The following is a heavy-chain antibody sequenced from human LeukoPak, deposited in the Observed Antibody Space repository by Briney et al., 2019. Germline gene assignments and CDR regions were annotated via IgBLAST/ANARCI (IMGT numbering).Heavy chain of an antibody. V-gene: IGHV3-23*01. CDR1: GFTFSSYA. J-gene: IGHJ4*02. Sequence: GGSLRLSCAASGFTFSSYAMSWVRQAPGKGLEWVSAISGSGGSTYYADSVKGRFTISRDNSKNTLYLQMNSLRAEDTAVYYCAKALLPMVRGVIIEMDYWGQGTLVTVSS. CDR3: AKALLPMVRGVIIEMDY. D-gene: IGHD3-10*01. CDR2: ISGSGGST.